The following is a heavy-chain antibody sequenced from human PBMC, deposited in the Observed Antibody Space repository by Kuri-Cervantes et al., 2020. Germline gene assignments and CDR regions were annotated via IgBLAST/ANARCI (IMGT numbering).Heavy chain of an antibody. CDR2: MNPNSGNT. CDR3: ARDWQQLVFNWFDP. CDR1: GYTFTSYD. V-gene: IGHV1-8*01. J-gene: IGHJ5*02. Sequence: ASVKVSCKASGYTFTSYDINWVRQATGQGLEWMGWMNPNSGNTGYAQKFQGRVTITRDTSASTAYMELSSLRSEDTAVYYCARDWQQLVFNWFDPWGQGTLVTDSS. D-gene: IGHD6-13*01.